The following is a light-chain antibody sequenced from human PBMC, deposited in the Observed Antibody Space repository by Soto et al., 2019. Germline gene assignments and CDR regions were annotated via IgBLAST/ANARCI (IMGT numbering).Light chain of an antibody. CDR1: SADVGRYDS. CDR2: EVG. Sequence: QSVLTQPPSASGSPGQSVTISCTGTSADVGRYDSVSWYQHRPGKAPKLIIYEVGKRPSGVPDRFYASKSGNTASLTVSRLQAEDEADYYCTSHTGDNTFSFGGGTKVTVL. CDR3: TSHTGDNTFS. J-gene: IGLJ2*01. V-gene: IGLV2-8*01.